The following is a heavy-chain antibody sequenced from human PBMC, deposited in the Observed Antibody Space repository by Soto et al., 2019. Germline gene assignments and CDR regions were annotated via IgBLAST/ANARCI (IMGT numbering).Heavy chain of an antibody. CDR1: GGSLSSSSSY. J-gene: IGHJ4*02. V-gene: IGHV4-39*01. D-gene: IGHD1-26*01. Sequence: SDTLSLTCTVSGGSLSSSSSYWGWIRQPPGKGLEWIGIIYYGGSTYYNPSLKSRVTISIDTSKNQFSLKLSSVTAADTAIYYCARYTGATMFDYWGQGTLVTVSS. CDR2: IYYGGST. CDR3: ARYTGATMFDY.